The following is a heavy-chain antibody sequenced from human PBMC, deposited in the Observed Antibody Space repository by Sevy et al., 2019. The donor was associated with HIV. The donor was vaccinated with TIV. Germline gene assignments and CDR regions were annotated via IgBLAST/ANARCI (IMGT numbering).Heavy chain of an antibody. D-gene: IGHD3-3*01. Sequence: GGSLRLSCSASGFTFRNYAMNWVRQAPGKGLKYVSAISSDGGGTYYADSVRGRLTISRDNSKDTLYLQMRSLRVEDTAVYYCVKDPGYDFWRGDYGMDVWGQRTTVTVSS. CDR3: VKDPGYDFWRGDYGMDV. CDR1: GFTFRNYA. CDR2: ISSDGGGT. J-gene: IGHJ6*02. V-gene: IGHV3-64D*06.